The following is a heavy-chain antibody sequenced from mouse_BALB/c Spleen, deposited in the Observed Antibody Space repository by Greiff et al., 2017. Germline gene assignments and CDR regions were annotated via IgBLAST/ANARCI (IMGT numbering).Heavy chain of an antibody. J-gene: IGHJ4*01. D-gene: IGHD1-1*01. CDR1: GYSFTGYY. CDR2: INPYNGAT. CDR3: ARRDYGSSSYAMDY. V-gene: IGHV1-31*01. Sequence: EVQLQQSGPELVKPGASVKISCKASGYSFTGYYMHWVKQSHVKSLEWIGRINPYNGATSYNQNFKDKASLTVDKSSSTAYMELHSLTSEDSAVYYCARRDYGSSSYAMDYWGQGTSVTVSS.